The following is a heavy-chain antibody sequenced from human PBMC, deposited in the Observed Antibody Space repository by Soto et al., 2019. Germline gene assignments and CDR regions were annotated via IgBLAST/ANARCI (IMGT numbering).Heavy chain of an antibody. CDR1: GGTFSSYA. CDR3: ATFYSSWYDY. CDR2: IIPIFGTA. J-gene: IGHJ4*02. V-gene: IGHV1-69*06. Sequence: ASVKVSCKASGGTFSSYAISWVRQAPGQGLEWMGGIIPIFGTAIYAQKFQGRVTMTEDTSTDTAYMELSSLRSEDTAVYYCATFYSSWYDYWGQGTLVTVPQ. D-gene: IGHD6-13*01.